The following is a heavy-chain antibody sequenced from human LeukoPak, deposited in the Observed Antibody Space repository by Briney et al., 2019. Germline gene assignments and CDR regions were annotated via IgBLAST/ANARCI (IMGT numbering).Heavy chain of an antibody. Sequence: SETLSLTCTVSGGSVSSGSYYWSWIRQPPGKGLEWIGYIYYSGSTNYNPSLKSRVTISVDTSKNQFSLKLSSVTAADTAVYYCARDLELERNRWNYFESWGQGALVTVSS. CDR3: ARDLELERNRWNYFES. CDR1: GGSVSSGSYY. J-gene: IGHJ4*02. D-gene: IGHD1-1*01. CDR2: IYYSGST. V-gene: IGHV4-61*01.